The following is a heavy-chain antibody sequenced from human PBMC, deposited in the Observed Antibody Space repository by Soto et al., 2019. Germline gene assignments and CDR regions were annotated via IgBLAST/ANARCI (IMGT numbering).Heavy chain of an antibody. D-gene: IGHD6-19*01. V-gene: IGHV3-15*07. CDR3: TTLPYSSGPT. J-gene: IGHJ4*02. CDR1: RFNFSAAW. CDR2: IKPISEGGTT. Sequence: EMQLVQSGGGLVKPGGSLRLSCVASRFNFSAAWLNWVRQTPGKGLEWVGRIKPISEGGTTAYAAPVKGRFTISRDDSKNALHLQMDSLKTEDTAVYYCTTLPYSSGPTWGLGTLVTVSS.